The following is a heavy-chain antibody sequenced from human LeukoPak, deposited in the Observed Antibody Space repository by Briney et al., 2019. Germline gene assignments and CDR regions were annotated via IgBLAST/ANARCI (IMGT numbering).Heavy chain of an antibody. CDR2: ISAYNGNT. Sequence: PGASVKVSCKASGYTFTSYGISRVRQAPGQGLEWMGWISAYNGNTNYAQKLQGRVTMTTDTSTSTAYMELRSLRSDDTAVYYCARGFRSVEYYYGSGSPNWFDPWGQGTLVTVSS. CDR1: GYTFTSYG. J-gene: IGHJ5*02. D-gene: IGHD3-10*01. CDR3: ARGFRSVEYYYGSGSPNWFDP. V-gene: IGHV1-18*01.